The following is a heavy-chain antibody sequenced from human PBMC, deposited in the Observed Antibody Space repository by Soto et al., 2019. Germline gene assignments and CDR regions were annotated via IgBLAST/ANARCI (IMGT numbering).Heavy chain of an antibody. Sequence: EGSLRLSCAASGFAFKYARMTWVRQAPGKGLEWVGHIRSNIDGATTAYAAPVKGRFTISRDESKNTVDLQMNSLITEDTAVYYCTTDWGSGTHYARAFDVWGQGTMVTVSS. CDR1: GFAFKYAR. J-gene: IGHJ3*01. V-gene: IGHV3-15*01. CDR3: TTDWGSGTHYARAFDV. CDR2: IRSNIDGATT. D-gene: IGHD3-16*01.